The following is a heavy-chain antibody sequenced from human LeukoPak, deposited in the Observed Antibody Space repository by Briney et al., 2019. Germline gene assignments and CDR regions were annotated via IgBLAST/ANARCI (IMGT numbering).Heavy chain of an antibody. CDR1: GFTFPDYA. CDR2: ITNSGGGT. CDR3: ASCPEHYGVFRRNYFDY. J-gene: IGHJ4*02. D-gene: IGHD4-17*01. V-gene: IGHV3-23*01. Sequence: PGGSLRLSCAASGFTFPDYAMSWVRQAPGRGLQYISSITNSGGGTYYADSVKGRFTVSRDNSMSTLYLQMSSLRAEDTAVYYCASCPEHYGVFRRNYFDYWGQGTLVTVSS.